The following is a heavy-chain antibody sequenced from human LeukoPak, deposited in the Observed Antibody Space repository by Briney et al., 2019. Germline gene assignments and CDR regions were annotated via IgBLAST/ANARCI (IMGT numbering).Heavy chain of an antibody. CDR3: ATSGYGGNSRFDY. CDR1: GGSISSSGYY. V-gene: IGHV4-39*01. Sequence: SETLSLTCAVSGGSISSSGYYWGWIRQPPGKGLEWIGSINFSGSTYYNPSLKSRVTTSVDTSKNQFSLKLNSVTAADTAVYYCATSGYGGNSRFDYWGQGTLVTVSS. CDR2: INFSGST. D-gene: IGHD4-23*01. J-gene: IGHJ4*02.